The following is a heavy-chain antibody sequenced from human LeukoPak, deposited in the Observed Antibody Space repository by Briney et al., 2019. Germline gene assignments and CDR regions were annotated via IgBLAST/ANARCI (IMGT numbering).Heavy chain of an antibody. CDR2: ISWNSGSI. CDR1: GFTFDDYA. D-gene: IGHD3-22*01. Sequence: GRSLRLSCAASGFTFDDYAMHWVRQAPGKGLEWVSGISWNSGSIGYADSVKGRFTISRDNAKNSLYLQMNSLRAEDTALYYCAKDSSGYLVFDFQHWGQGTLVTVSS. V-gene: IGHV3-9*01. J-gene: IGHJ1*01. CDR3: AKDSSGYLVFDFQH.